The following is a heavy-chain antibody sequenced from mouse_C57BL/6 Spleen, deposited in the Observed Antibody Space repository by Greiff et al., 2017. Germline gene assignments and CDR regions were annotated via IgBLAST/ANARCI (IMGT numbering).Heavy chain of an antibody. CDR2: ISYDGSN. CDR3: ASPGISPYWYFDV. J-gene: IGHJ1*03. D-gene: IGHD4-1*01. Sequence: EVKLQESGPGLVKPSQSLSLTCSVTGYSITSGYYWNWIRQFPGNKLEWMGYISYDGSNNYNPSLKNRISLTRDTSKNQFFLKLNSVTTEDTATYYCASPGISPYWYFDVWGTGTTVTVSS. V-gene: IGHV3-6*01. CDR1: GYSITSGYY.